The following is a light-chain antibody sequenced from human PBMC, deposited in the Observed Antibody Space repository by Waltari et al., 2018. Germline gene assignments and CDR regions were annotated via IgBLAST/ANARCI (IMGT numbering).Light chain of an antibody. Sequence: SSELTQDPAVSVALGQTVRITCQGASLRTSYASWYQQKSGQASILVLFGKNKRPSGIPDRFSGYNSETTTSLTITGAQAEDEADYYCSSRDSSASHVLFAGGTKLTVL. CDR3: SSRDSSASHVL. J-gene: IGLJ2*01. CDR1: SLRTSY. V-gene: IGLV3-19*01. CDR2: GKN.